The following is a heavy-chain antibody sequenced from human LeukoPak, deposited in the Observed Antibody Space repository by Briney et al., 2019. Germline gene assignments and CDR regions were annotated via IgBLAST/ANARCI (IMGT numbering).Heavy chain of an antibody. CDR3: ARKRITMVRGVEYYGMDV. CDR2: IRNDGSNN. J-gene: IGHJ6*02. Sequence: GRSLRLSGAASGFFFSTYGMHWVRQAPGKGLEWVAYIRNDGSNNYYEDSVKGRFTISRDNSKNMLYLQMNSLRAEDTAVYYCARKRITMVRGVEYYGMDVWGQGTTVTVSS. V-gene: IGHV3-30*02. D-gene: IGHD3-10*01. CDR1: GFFFSTYG.